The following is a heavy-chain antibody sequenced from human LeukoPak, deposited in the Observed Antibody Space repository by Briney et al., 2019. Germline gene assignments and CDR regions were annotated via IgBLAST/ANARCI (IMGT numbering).Heavy chain of an antibody. CDR3: ARGSYSPNYVKENWFDP. D-gene: IGHD2-21*01. J-gene: IGHJ5*02. V-gene: IGHV4-39*01. Sequence: SETLSLTCTVSGASISSSSYYWGWIRQPPGKGLEWIGSIFYSGSTYYNPSLKSRVTISVDTSKNQFSLKLSSVTAADTAVYYCARGSYSPNYVKENWFDPWGQGTLVTVSS. CDR2: IFYSGST. CDR1: GASISSSSYY.